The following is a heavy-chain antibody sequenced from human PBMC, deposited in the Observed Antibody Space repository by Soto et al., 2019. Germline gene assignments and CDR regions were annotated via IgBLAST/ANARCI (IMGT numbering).Heavy chain of an antibody. CDR3: VRQGIDYLHGLVDV. Sequence: QVQLQQSGPRLVKPSETLSLTCTVSSGPDRSHNWGWIRQPPGRGLEWIGYVYYTGDTAYNPSLRSRVSISADTSTNDISLTLSSVTAAETDVYYCVRQGIDYLHGLVDVWGQGTTVSVSS. CDR2: VYYTGDT. D-gene: IGHD4-17*01. V-gene: IGHV4-59*08. CDR1: SGPDRSHN. J-gene: IGHJ6*02.